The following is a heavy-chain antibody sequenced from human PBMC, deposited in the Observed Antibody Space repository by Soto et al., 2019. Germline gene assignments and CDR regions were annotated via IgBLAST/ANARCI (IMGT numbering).Heavy chain of an antibody. Sequence: QVRLVESGGGVVQPGRSLRLSCAAFGFTFDDYSMHWVRQAPGKGLEWVALISYEGSNKYYADSVKGRFTISRDNAKNTLLLEVNSLRTEDTAVYYYARPHNQSAWNDGFDIWGQGTMVTVSS. V-gene: IGHV3-30*03. CDR3: ARPHNQSAWNDGFDI. D-gene: IGHD1-1*01. CDR1: GFTFDDYS. J-gene: IGHJ3*02. CDR2: ISYEGSNK.